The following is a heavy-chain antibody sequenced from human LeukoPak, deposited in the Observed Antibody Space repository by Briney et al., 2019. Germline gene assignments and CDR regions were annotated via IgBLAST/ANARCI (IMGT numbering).Heavy chain of an antibody. CDR2: VWHDGSNR. CDR3: AREDLGYCSGGSCYHYYGMDV. D-gene: IGHD2-15*01. V-gene: IGHV3-33*01. Sequence: PGRSLRLSCTAPGFTFSSYAIHWIRQAPGKGLEWVALVWHDGSNRYYADSVKGRFTISRDNSKNTVYLQMNSLRAEDTAVYYCAREDLGYCSGGSCYHYYGMDVWGKGTTVTVSS. J-gene: IGHJ6*04. CDR1: GFTFSSYA.